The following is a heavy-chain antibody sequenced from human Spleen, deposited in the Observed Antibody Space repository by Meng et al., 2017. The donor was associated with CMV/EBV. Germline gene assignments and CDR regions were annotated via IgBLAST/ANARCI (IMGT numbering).Heavy chain of an antibody. V-gene: IGHV3-9*01. Sequence: SLKISCAASGFTFDDYAMHWVRQAPGKGLEWVSGISWNSGSIGYADSVKGRFTISRDNSKNTLYLQMNSLRAEDTAVYYCARERVVVIAITPHSPGYWGQGTLVTVSS. CDR3: ARERVVVIAITPHSPGY. CDR1: GFTFDDYA. CDR2: ISWNSGSI. J-gene: IGHJ4*02. D-gene: IGHD2-21*01.